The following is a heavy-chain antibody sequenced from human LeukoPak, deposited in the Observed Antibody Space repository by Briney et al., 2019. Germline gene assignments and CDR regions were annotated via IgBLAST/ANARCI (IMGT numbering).Heavy chain of an antibody. V-gene: IGHV3-48*03. CDR3: ARGYYYDSSGVFDY. D-gene: IGHD3-22*01. J-gene: IGHJ4*02. CDR1: GFTFSSYE. CDR2: ISSSGSTI. Sequence: GGSLRLSCAASGFTFSSYEMNWVRQAPGKGLEWVSYISSSGSTIYYADSVKGRFTISRDNAKNSLYLQMNSLRAEDTAAYYCARGYYYDSSGVFDYWGQGTLVTVSS.